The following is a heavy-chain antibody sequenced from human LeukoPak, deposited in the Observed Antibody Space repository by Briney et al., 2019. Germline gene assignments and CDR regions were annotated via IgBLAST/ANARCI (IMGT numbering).Heavy chain of an antibody. D-gene: IGHD3-22*01. V-gene: IGHV4-59*11. CDR3: ARVGPHDSSGYYYSGTAFDI. CDR1: GGSISSHY. J-gene: IGHJ3*02. Sequence: SETLSLTCTVSGGSISSHYWSWIRQPPGKGLEWIGYIYYSGSTNYNPSLKSRVTISVDTSKNQFSLKLSSVTAADTAVYYCARVGPHDSSGYYYSGTAFDIWGQGTMVTVSS. CDR2: IYYSGST.